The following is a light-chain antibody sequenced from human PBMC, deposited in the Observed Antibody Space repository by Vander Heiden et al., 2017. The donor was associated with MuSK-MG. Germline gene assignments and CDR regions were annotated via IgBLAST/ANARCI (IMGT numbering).Light chain of an antibody. CDR2: WAS. V-gene: IGKV4-1*01. J-gene: IGKJ4*01. Sequence: DIVMTQSPDSLAVSLGEGATIHCKSRQSVLYTDNNKNYVAWYQQKPGQSPRLLSAWASARESGVPARFSGSGSGTEFTLTISGLQDEDGAVYFRQQYDRAPLTLGGGTKVEIK. CDR3: QQYDRAPLT. CDR1: QSVLYTDNNKNY.